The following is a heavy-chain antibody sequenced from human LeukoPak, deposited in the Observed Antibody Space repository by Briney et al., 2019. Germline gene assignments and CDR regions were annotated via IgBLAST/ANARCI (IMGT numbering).Heavy chain of an antibody. Sequence: GGTLRLSCAASGFTFSSYGMSWVRQAPGKGLEWVSFISGSGGNTYYTDSVKGRFTISRDNSKNTLYLQMNSLRAEDTAVYYCAKVPRKTDYASPLGDHWGQGTLVTVSS. CDR2: ISGSGGNT. V-gene: IGHV3-23*01. D-gene: IGHD4-17*01. CDR1: GFTFSSYG. J-gene: IGHJ4*02. CDR3: AKVPRKTDYASPLGDH.